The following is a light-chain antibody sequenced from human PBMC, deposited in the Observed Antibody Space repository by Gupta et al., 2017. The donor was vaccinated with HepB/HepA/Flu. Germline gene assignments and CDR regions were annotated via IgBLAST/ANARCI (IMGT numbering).Light chain of an antibody. Sequence: DIQMTQSPSYLSASVGDRVTITCRASQSIFNFLIWYQQKPGKAPKLLIYAASSLQGGVPSRFSGSGSGTDFTLTINNLQSEDFATYFCQQSHSSPSSVGQGTKVEI. V-gene: IGKV1-39*01. J-gene: IGKJ2*01. CDR2: AAS. CDR1: QSIFNF. CDR3: QQSHSSPSS.